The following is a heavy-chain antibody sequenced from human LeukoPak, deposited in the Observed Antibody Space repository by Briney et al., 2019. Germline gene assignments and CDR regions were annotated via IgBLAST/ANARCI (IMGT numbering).Heavy chain of an antibody. CDR1: GFTFSNYG. Sequence: GGSLRLSCAASGFTFSNYGMNWVRQTPGKGLEWVSYISSNTRIIDYADSVKGRFTISRDNAKNSLYLRMNSLRAEDTAVYYCARGGAARPDYWGQGTLLTVSS. V-gene: IGHV3-48*01. J-gene: IGHJ4*02. CDR3: ARGGAARPDY. CDR2: ISSNTRII. D-gene: IGHD6-6*01.